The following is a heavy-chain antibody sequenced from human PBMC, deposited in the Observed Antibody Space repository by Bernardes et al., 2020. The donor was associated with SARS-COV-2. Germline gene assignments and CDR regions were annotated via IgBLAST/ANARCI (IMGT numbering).Heavy chain of an antibody. CDR1: GGSISSSSYY. D-gene: IGHD3-3*01. CDR2: IYYSGST. J-gene: IGHJ6*02. Sequence: SESLSLTCTVSGGSISSSSYYWGWLLQPPGKGLEWIGSIYYSGSTYYNPSLKSRVTISVDTSKNQFSLKLSSVTAADTAVYYCARHGSGITIFGVVNRYGMDVWGQGTTVTVSS. CDR3: ARHGSGITIFGVVNRYGMDV. V-gene: IGHV4-39*01.